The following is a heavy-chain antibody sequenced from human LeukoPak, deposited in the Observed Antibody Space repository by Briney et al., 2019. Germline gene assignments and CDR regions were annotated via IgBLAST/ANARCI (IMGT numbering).Heavy chain of an antibody. V-gene: IGHV3-7*01. D-gene: IGHD6-19*01. CDR2: IKQDGSEK. J-gene: IGHJ4*02. CDR3: ARNRGSSGWYEFDY. CDR1: GFTSSSYW. Sequence: GGSLRLSCAAAGFTSSSYWMSWVRQAPGKGLEWVANIKQDGSEKYYVDSVKGRFTISRDNAKNSLYLQMNSLRAEDTAVYYCARNRGSSGWYEFDYWGQGTLVTVSS.